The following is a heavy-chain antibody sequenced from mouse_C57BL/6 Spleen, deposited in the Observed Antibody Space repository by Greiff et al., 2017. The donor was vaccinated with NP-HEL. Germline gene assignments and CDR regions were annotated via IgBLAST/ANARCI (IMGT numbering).Heavy chain of an antibody. J-gene: IGHJ4*01. D-gene: IGHD3-2*02. CDR3: ARSSSGGDAMDY. V-gene: IGHV1-69*01. Sequence: KESCKASGYTFTSYWMHWVKQRPGQGLELIGEIDPSDSYTNYNQKFKGKSTLTVDKSTSTDYMQLSSLTSADSAVYYCARSSSGGDAMDYWGQGTSVTVSS. CDR2: IDPSDSYT. CDR1: GYTFTSYW.